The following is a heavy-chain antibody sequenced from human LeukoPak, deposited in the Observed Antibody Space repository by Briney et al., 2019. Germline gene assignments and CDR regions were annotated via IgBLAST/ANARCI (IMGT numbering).Heavy chain of an antibody. J-gene: IGHJ4*02. CDR2: ISGSGGST. D-gene: IGHD3-16*02. CDR3: ARVYYDYVWGSYRAPLDY. CDR1: GFTFSSYA. V-gene: IGHV3-23*01. Sequence: PGGSLRLSCAASGFTFSSYAMSWVRQAPGKGLEWVSAISGSGGSTYYADSVKGRFTISRVNSKNTLYLQMNSLRAEDTAVYYCARVYYDYVWGSYRAPLDYWGQGTLVTVSS.